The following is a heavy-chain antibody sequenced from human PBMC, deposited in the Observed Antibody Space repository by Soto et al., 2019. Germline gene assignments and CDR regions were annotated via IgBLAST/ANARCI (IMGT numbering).Heavy chain of an antibody. CDR3: ARVCGGDCHYGMDV. Sequence: SETLSLTCTVSGGSISSGGYYWSWIRQHPGKGLEWIGYIYYSGSTYYNPSLKSRVTISVDTSKNQFSLKLSSVTAADTAVYHCARVCGGDCHYGMDVWGQGTTVTVS. CDR1: GGSISSGGYY. J-gene: IGHJ6*02. D-gene: IGHD2-21*02. V-gene: IGHV4-31*03. CDR2: IYYSGST.